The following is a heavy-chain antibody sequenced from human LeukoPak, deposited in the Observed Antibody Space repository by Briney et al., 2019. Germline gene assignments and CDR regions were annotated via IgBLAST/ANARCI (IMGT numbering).Heavy chain of an antibody. CDR2: IWYDGSNK. CDR3: ARDMMRGGQLVSY. Sequence: GGSLRLSCAASGFTVSSNYMSWVRQAPGKGLEWVAVIWYDGSNKYYAGSVKGRFTISRDNSKNTLYLQMNSLRAEDTAVYYCARDMMRGGQLVSYWGQGTLVTVSS. CDR1: GFTVSSNY. J-gene: IGHJ4*02. D-gene: IGHD6-13*01. V-gene: IGHV3-33*08.